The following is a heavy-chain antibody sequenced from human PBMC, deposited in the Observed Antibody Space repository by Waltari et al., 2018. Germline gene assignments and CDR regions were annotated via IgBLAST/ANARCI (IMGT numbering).Heavy chain of an antibody. J-gene: IGHJ4*02. V-gene: IGHV3-23*01. Sequence: EVQLLESGGGLVQPGGSLRLSCAASGFTFISYAMTWVRQARGKGLDGVSSISGPALTTFYADSVKGRFSVSRDNSKNTLYLQINGLRADDTAVYYCAKAGGIAAAEFQFDFWGRGTLVTVSS. CDR3: AKAGGIAAAEFQFDF. CDR2: ISGPALTT. D-gene: IGHD6-13*01. CDR1: GFTFISYA.